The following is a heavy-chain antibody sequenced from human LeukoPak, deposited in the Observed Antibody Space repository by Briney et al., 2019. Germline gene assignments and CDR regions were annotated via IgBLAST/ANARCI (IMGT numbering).Heavy chain of an antibody. CDR2: INPNSGGT. V-gene: IGHV1-2*02. D-gene: IGHD1-26*01. Sequence: ASVKVSCKASGYTFTGYYMHWVRQAPGQGLEWMGWINPNSGGTNYAQKFQGRVTMTRDTSISTAYMELSRLRSDDTAVYYCARRSGSYYGFDYWGQGTLVTVSS. J-gene: IGHJ4*02. CDR3: ARRSGSYYGFDY. CDR1: GYTFTGYY.